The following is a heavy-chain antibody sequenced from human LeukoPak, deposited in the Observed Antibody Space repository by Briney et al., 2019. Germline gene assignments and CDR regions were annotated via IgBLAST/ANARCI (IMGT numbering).Heavy chain of an antibody. CDR2: ISSSCSTI. J-gene: IGHJ4*02. CDR3: ATSGNYYLKY. D-gene: IGHD1-26*01. V-gene: IGHV3-48*02. CDR1: GFTFSSYS. Sequence: SGGSLRLSCAASGFTFSSYSMNWVRQAPGKGLEWVSYISSSCSTIYYADSVKGRFTISRDNAKNALSLQMNSLRDEDTAVYYCATSGNYYLKYWGQGTLVTVSS.